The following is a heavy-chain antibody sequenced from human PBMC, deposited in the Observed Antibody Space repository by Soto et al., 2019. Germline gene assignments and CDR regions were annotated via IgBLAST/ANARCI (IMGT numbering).Heavy chain of an antibody. J-gene: IGHJ5*02. V-gene: IGHV4-39*01. CDR3: ARAPYYDYVWGTATWFDP. Sequence: PSETLSLTCTVSGGSISSSSYYWGWIRQPPGKGLEWIGSIYYSGSTYYNPSLKSRVTISVDTSKNQFSLKLSSVTAADRAVYYCARAPYYDYVWGTATWFDPWGQGTLVTVSS. CDR1: GGSISSSSYY. CDR2: IYYSGST. D-gene: IGHD3-16*01.